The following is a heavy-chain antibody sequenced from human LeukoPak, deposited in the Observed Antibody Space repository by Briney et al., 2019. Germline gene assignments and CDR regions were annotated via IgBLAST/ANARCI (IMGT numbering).Heavy chain of an antibody. Sequence: SETLSLTCTVSGGSISSYYWSWIRQPPGKGLEWIGYIYYSGSTNYNPSLKSRVTISVDTSKNQFSLKLSSVTAADTAVYYCARSTSYIVGAIDYWGQGTLVTVSS. V-gene: IGHV4-59*01. CDR3: ARSTSYIVGAIDY. D-gene: IGHD1-26*01. CDR2: IYYSGST. CDR1: GGSISSYY. J-gene: IGHJ4*02.